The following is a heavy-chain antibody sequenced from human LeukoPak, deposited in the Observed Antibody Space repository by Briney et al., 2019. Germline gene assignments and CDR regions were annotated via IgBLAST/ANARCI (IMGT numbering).Heavy chain of an antibody. J-gene: IGHJ5*02. D-gene: IGHD1-7*01. CDR1: GGTFSSYA. V-gene: IGHV1-69*13. CDR3: ARDILELRGVGWFDP. Sequence: SVKVSCKASGGTFSSYAISWVRQAPGQGLEWMGGIIPIFGTANYAQKFQGRVTITADESTSTVYMELSSLRSEDTAVYYCARDILELRGVGWFDPWGQGTLVTVSS. CDR2: IIPIFGTA.